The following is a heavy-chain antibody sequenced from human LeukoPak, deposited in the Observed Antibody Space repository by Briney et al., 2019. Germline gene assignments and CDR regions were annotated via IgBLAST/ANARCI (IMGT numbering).Heavy chain of an antibody. Sequence: GGSLRLSCAASGFTFSDYYMSWIRQAPGKGLEWVSYISSSGSTIYYADSVKGRFTISRDNSKNSLYLQMNSLRTEDTALYYCAKEPAMVITLSFYYYYMDVWGKGTTVTVSS. CDR3: AKEPAMVITLSFYYYYMDV. CDR2: ISSSGSTI. D-gene: IGHD5-18*01. V-gene: IGHV3-11*01. CDR1: GFTFSDYY. J-gene: IGHJ6*03.